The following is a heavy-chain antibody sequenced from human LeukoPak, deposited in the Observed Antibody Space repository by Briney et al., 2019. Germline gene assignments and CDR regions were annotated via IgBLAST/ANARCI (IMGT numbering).Heavy chain of an antibody. CDR3: ARGRIAVAGTLDY. V-gene: IGHV3-30*04. CDR2: ISYDGSNK. D-gene: IGHD6-19*01. CDR1: GFTFSSYA. Sequence: GGSLRLSCAASGFTFSSYAMHWVRQAPGKGLEWVAVISYDGSNKYYADSVKGRFTISRGNSKNTLYLQMNSLRAEDTAVYYCARGRIAVAGTLDYWGRGTLVTVSS. J-gene: IGHJ4*02.